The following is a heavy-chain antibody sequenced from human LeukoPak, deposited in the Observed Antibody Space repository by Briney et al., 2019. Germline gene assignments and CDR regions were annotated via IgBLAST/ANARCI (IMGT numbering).Heavy chain of an antibody. CDR1: GFTFSSYW. J-gene: IGHJ3*02. Sequence: GGSLRLSCAASGFTFSSYWMSWVRQAPGKGLEWVANIKQDGSEKYYVDSVKGRFTISRDNAKNSLYLQMNSLRAEDTAVYYCAVELRDTVVVPQDAFDIWGQGTMVTVSS. CDR2: IKQDGSEK. CDR3: AVELRDTVVVPQDAFDI. D-gene: IGHD2-2*01. V-gene: IGHV3-7*01.